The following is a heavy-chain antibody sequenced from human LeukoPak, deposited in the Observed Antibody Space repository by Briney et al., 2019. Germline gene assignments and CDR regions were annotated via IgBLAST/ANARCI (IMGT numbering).Heavy chain of an antibody. CDR1: GFTFSNYA. CDR3: ASNYYDSSGFYHYFHY. V-gene: IGHV3-23*01. D-gene: IGHD3-22*01. Sequence: GGSLRLSCAASGFTFSNYAMTWVRQAPGKGLEWVSAISGSGDSTYYADSVKGRFTISRDNSKNTVFLQMNSLRAEDTALYYCASNYYDSSGFYHYFHYWGQGTLVTVSS. J-gene: IGHJ4*02. CDR2: ISGSGDST.